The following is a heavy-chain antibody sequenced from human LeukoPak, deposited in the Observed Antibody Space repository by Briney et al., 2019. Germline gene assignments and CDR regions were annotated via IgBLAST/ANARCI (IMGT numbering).Heavy chain of an antibody. CDR1: GGSFSGYY. D-gene: IGHD2-21*01. V-gene: IGHV4-34*01. J-gene: IGHJ6*03. CDR2: IYYSGST. CDR3: ARLFRMLPLGYYYYMDV. Sequence: SETLSLTCAVHGGSFSGYYWTWIRQPPGKGLEWIGSIYYSGSTYYNPSLKSRVTISVDTSKNQFSLKLSSVTAADTAVYYCARLFRMLPLGYYYYMDVWGKGTTVTVSS.